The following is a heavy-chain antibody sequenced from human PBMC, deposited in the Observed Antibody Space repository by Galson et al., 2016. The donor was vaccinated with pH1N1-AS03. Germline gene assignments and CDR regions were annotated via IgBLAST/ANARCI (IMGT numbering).Heavy chain of an antibody. CDR2: IKEDGSEK. CDR3: AVYGSSPWFDP. V-gene: IGHV3-7*01. Sequence: SLRLSCAASGFTFGSYWMSWVRQAPGKGLEWVANIKEDGSEKSYVDSVKGRFTISRDNSRNSLYLQMNSLRVEDTALYYCAVYGSSPWFDPWGQGTLVTVSS. J-gene: IGHJ5*02. CDR1: GFTFGSYW. D-gene: IGHD6-6*01.